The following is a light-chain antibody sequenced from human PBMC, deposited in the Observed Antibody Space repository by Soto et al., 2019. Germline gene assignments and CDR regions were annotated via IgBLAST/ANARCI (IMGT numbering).Light chain of an antibody. CDR2: DNN. V-gene: IGLV1-51*01. Sequence: QSVLTQPPSVSAAPGQTVTISCSGSSSNIGNNYVSWYQQLPGTAPKLLIYDNNNRPSGIPDRFSGSKSGTSATLAITGLQTGDEADYYCGTWDSSLSAVVFGGGTKLTVL. CDR1: SSNIGNNY. CDR3: GTWDSSLSAVV. J-gene: IGLJ2*01.